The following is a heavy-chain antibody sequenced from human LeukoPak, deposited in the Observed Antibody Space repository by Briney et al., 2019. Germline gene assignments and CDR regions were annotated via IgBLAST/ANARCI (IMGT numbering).Heavy chain of an antibody. CDR1: AYTFTNFR. Sequence: ASVKVSCTTSAYTFTNFRIHWVRQAPGHGFEWMGWIGPSNHYTEYAHKLQDRLTLTTDISTTTAHMELRSLTFDDTAIYFCARDSYYGGHYSFFEHWGQGTLVTVSS. D-gene: IGHD4/OR15-4a*01. CDR3: ARDSYYGGHYSFFEH. J-gene: IGHJ4*02. CDR2: IGPSNHYT. V-gene: IGHV1-18*01.